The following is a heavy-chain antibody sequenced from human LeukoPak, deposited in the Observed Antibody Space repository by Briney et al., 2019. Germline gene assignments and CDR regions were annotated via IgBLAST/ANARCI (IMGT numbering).Heavy chain of an antibody. Sequence: GGSLRLSCAASGFTFSTYAMNWVRQPPGKGLEWVSAISGSGAKTYYADFVRGRFTISRDNSKNTLYLQMNSLRAEDTAVYYCAKEYSGSFSPFPSYFDYWGQGTLVTVSS. CDR1: GFTFSTYA. CDR3: AKEYSGSFSPFPSYFDY. D-gene: IGHD1-26*01. CDR2: ISGSGAKT. J-gene: IGHJ4*02. V-gene: IGHV3-23*01.